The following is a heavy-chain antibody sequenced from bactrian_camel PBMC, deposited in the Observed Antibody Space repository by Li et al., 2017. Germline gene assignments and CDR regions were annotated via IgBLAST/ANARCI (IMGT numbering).Heavy chain of an antibody. CDR3: AADPPSSWNSEPCQIYEYFY. CDR2: ITRDGAIT. Sequence: VQLVESGGGTVQAGGSLTLSCRASVPINRYCLARFRQAPGKEREGVAGITRDGAITYGDSVKGRFTVSRDNANNTVNLMMNSLNPEDTAMYYCAADPPSSWNSEPCQIYEYFYWGQGDPGHRL. D-gene: IGHD2*01. J-gene: IGHJ4*01. CDR1: VPINRYC. V-gene: IGHV3-3*01.